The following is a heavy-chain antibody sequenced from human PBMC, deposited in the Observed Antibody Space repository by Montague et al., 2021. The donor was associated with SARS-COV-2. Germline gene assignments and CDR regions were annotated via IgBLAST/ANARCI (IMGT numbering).Heavy chain of an antibody. J-gene: IGHJ4*02. D-gene: IGHD3-10*01. CDR3: ARVERGYYYGLGVSAHFDY. V-gene: IGHV4-59*01. CDR1: GGSISSYY. CDR2: IYFSGST. Sequence: SETLSLTCTVSGGSISSYYWSWIRQPPGKGLEWIGYIYFSGSTNYNPSLKSRVTISVDTSKNQSSLKLNSVTAADTAVYYCARVERGYYYGLGVSAHFDYWGQGTLVTVSS.